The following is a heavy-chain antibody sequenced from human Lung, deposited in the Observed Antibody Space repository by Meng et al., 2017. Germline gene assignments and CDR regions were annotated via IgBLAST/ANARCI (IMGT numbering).Heavy chain of an antibody. CDR3: VRRTYSSGWYFDY. Sequence: QQVGAGLVNVSETLSLTCAVYGGSFSGYYWSWIRQPPGKGLEWIGEIIDSGSTNYNPSLKSRVTISVDTSKNQFSLRVTSVTAADRAVYYCVRRTYSSGWYFDYWGQGTLVTVSS. D-gene: IGHD6-19*01. V-gene: IGHV4-34*02. J-gene: IGHJ4*02. CDR1: GGSFSGYY. CDR2: IIDSGST.